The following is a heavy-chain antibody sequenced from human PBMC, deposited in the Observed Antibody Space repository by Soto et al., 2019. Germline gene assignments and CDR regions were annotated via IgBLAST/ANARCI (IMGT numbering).Heavy chain of an antibody. D-gene: IGHD5-12*01. J-gene: IGHJ4*02. Sequence: QVQLVQSGAEVKKPGASVKVSCKASGYTFTSYGISWVRQAPGQGLEWMGWISAYNGNTNYAQKLQGRVTMTTDTSTSKAYMELRSLGSDDTAVYYCARDPDGYSGDHPRPRFDYWGQGTLVTVSS. CDR2: ISAYNGNT. CDR3: ARDPDGYSGDHPRPRFDY. V-gene: IGHV1-18*01. CDR1: GYTFTSYG.